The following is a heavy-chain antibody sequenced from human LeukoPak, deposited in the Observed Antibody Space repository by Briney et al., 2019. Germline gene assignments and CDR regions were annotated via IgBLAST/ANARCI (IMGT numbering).Heavy chain of an antibody. Sequence: SETLSLTCTVSGDSFSSGGYYWSWIRQPPGKGLEWIGYIYYSGSTNYNPSLKSRVTISVDTSKNQFSLKLSSVTAADTAVYYCARGKSLQQWLVRVLGYWGQGTLVTVSS. CDR3: ARGKSLQQWLVRVLGY. CDR2: IYYSGST. D-gene: IGHD6-19*01. J-gene: IGHJ4*02. CDR1: GDSFSSGGYY. V-gene: IGHV4-61*08.